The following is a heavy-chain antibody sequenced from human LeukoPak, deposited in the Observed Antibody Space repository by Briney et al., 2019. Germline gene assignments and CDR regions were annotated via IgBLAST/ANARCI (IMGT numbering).Heavy chain of an antibody. Sequence: ASVKVSCTASGYIFTSFYIHWVRQAPGQGLEWMGIINPSGGSTSYAQKFQGRVTMTRDTSTSTVYMELSSLRSEDTAVYYCARDSDILTGDETSNRGYYYYGMDVWGQGTTVTVSS. D-gene: IGHD3-9*01. J-gene: IGHJ6*02. CDR3: ARDSDILTGDETSNRGYYYYGMDV. CDR1: GYIFTSFY. CDR2: INPSGGST. V-gene: IGHV1-46*01.